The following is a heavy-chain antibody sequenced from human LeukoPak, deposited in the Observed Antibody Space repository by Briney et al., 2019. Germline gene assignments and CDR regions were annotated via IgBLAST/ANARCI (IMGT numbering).Heavy chain of an antibody. CDR1: GFTFSSYA. CDR3: AKAGYDSSGYYYGRYYFDY. V-gene: IGHV3-23*01. D-gene: IGHD3-22*01. Sequence: PGGSLRLSCAASGFTFSSYAMSWVRQAPGKGLELVSAISGSGGSTYYADSVKGRFTISRDNSKNTLYLQMNSLRAEDTAVYYCAKAGYDSSGYYYGRYYFDYWGQGTLVTVSS. J-gene: IGHJ4*02. CDR2: ISGSGGST.